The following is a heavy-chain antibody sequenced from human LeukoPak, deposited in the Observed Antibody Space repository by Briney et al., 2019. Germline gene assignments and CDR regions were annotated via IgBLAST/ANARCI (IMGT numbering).Heavy chain of an antibody. CDR2: INHSGST. Sequence: SETLSLTCAVYGGSFSGYYWSWIRQPPEKGLEWIGEINHSGSTNYNPSLKSRVTISVDTSKNQFSLKLSSVTAADTAVYYCARGFSYSSRLGYWGQGTLVTVSS. D-gene: IGHD6-13*01. CDR3: ARGFSYSSRLGY. CDR1: GGSFSGYY. V-gene: IGHV4-34*01. J-gene: IGHJ4*02.